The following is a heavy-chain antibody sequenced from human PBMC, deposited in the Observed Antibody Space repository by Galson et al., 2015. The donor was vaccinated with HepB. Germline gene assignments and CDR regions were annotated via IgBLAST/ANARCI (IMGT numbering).Heavy chain of an antibody. CDR1: GYTFTGYY. J-gene: IGHJ6*03. V-gene: IGHV1-2*06. CDR3: ARCGSTMVQGKLSGNYYYYYYMDV. CDR2: INPNSGGT. Sequence: SVKVSCKASGYTFTGYYMHWVRQAPGQGLEWMGRINPNSGGTNYAQKFQGRVTMTRDTSISTAYMELSRLRSDDTAVYYCARCGSTMVQGKLSGNYYYYYYMDVWGKGTTVTVSS. D-gene: IGHD3-10*01.